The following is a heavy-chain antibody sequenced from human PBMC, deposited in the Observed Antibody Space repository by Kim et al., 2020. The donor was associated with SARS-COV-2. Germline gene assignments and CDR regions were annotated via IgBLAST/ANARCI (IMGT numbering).Heavy chain of an antibody. V-gene: IGHV3-15*01. D-gene: IGHD3-22*01. Sequence: PVKSRFTISRDDSKNTLYLQMNSLKTEDTAVYYCTTDPTYYYDDGWSFDLWGRGTLVTVSS. J-gene: IGHJ2*01. CDR3: TTDPTYYYDDGWSFDL.